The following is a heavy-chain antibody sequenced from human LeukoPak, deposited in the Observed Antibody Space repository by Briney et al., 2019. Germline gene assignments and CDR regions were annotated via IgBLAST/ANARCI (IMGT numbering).Heavy chain of an antibody. CDR3: ASVIYSSPTDFDY. V-gene: IGHV1-2*02. D-gene: IGHD3-22*01. J-gene: IGHJ4*02. CDR1: GYTFTGYY. Sequence: ASVKVSCKASGYTFTGYYIHWVRQAPGQGLEWMGWVFPPSGGINYAQKFQGRVTMTRDTSISTAYLELSSLTSDDTAVYYCASVIYSSPTDFDYWGQGTMVTVSS. CDR2: VFPPSGGI.